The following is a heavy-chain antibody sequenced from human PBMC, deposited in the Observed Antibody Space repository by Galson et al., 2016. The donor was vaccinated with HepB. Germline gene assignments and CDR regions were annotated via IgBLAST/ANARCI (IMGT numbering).Heavy chain of an antibody. V-gene: IGHV6-1*01. CDR2: TYYRSKWHF. D-gene: IGHD3-10*01. CDR3: ARSYLLGRGFGS. CDR1: GDSVSSNSAD. J-gene: IGHJ4*02. Sequence: CAISGDSVSSNSADWYWIGQSPSRGLEWLGRTYYRSKWHFDYAESVESRIAINPDTAKNQFSLQLNSVTPEDTAVYYCARSYLLGRGFGSWGQGTLVTVSS.